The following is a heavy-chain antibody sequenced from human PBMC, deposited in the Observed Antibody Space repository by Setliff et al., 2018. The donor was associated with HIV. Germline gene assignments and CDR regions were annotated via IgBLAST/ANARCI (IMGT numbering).Heavy chain of an antibody. CDR2: INPSGGST. V-gene: IGHV1-46*01. CDR1: GYIFISYY. CDR3: ARVQELRYFDWLHRPHTIDY. D-gene: IGHD3-9*01. Sequence: ASVKVSCKASGYIFISYYMHWVRQAPGQGLEWMGIINPSGGSTSYPQKFQGRVTMTTDTSTSTAYMELRSLRSDDTAVYYCARVQELRYFDWLHRPHTIDYWGQGTLVTVSS. J-gene: IGHJ4*02.